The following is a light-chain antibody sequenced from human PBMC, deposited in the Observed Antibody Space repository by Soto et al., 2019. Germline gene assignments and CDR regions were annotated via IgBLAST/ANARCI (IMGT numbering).Light chain of an antibody. CDR1: SFNIANNY. J-gene: IGLJ3*02. CDR3: GTWDTSLSAGV. V-gene: IGLV1-51*01. Sequence: QSVLTQPPSVSAAPGQQVTISCSGSSFNIANNYVSWYQQLPGTAPKLLIYENNNRPSEIPDRFSGSKSGTSATLRITGLQPGDEADYYCGTWDTSLSAGVFGGGTKVTVL. CDR2: ENN.